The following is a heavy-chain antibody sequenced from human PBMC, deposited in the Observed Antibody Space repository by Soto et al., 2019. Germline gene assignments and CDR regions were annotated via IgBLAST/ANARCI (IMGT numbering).Heavy chain of an antibody. D-gene: IGHD6-6*01. CDR3: ARALPAFYYSSSSLFGHY. J-gene: IGHJ4*02. CDR2: ISAYNGNT. CDR1: GYTFTSYG. V-gene: IGHV1-18*01. Sequence: GASVKVSCKASGYTFTSYGISWVRQAPGQGLEWMGWISAYNGNTNYAQKLQGRVTMTTDTSTSTAYMELRSLRSDDTAVYYSARALPAFYYSSSSLFGHYWGQGTLVTVSS.